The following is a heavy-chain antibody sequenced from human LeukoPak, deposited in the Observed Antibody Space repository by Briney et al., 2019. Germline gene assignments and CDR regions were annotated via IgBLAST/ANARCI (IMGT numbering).Heavy chain of an antibody. CDR2: IKQDGSEK. CDR1: GFTFSSYW. D-gene: IGHD3-3*01. V-gene: IGHV3-7*01. Sequence: PGGSLRLSCAASGFTFSSYWMSWVRQAPGRGLEWVANIKQDGSEKYYVDSVKGRFTISRDNAKNSLSLQMNSLRAEDTAVYYCARVSAEKNYDFWSATATAYYFDYWGQGTLVTVSS. CDR3: ARVSAEKNYDFWSATATAYYFDY. J-gene: IGHJ4*02.